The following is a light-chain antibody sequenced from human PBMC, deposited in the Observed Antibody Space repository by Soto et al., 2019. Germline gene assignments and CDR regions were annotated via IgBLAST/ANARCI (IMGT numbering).Light chain of an antibody. CDR3: AAWDASLNGYV. CDR1: SSNIGSDT. J-gene: IGLJ1*01. V-gene: IGLV1-44*01. CDR2: SNN. Sequence: QSVLTQPPSASGTPGQRVTISCSGSSSNIGSDTVSWYQQHPGTAPQLLIYSNNQRPSWVPDRVSGSKSGTSASLAISGLQSEDEADYYCAAWDASLNGYVFGTGTKLTVL.